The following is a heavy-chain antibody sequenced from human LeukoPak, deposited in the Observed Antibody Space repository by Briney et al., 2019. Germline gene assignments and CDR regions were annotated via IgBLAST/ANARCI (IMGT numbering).Heavy chain of an antibody. CDR3: SRGVWGGGERNFDY. J-gene: IGHJ4*02. V-gene: IGHV1-2*02. D-gene: IGHD3-16*01. CDR1: GYTFNDYY. Sequence: GASVKVSCKASGYTFNDYYMNWVRQAPGQGLEWMGWINPHSGGTNYAQKFQGRVTMTSDTSISTAYMELSGLRSDDTAVYYCSRGVWGGGERNFDYWGQGTLVTVSS. CDR2: INPHSGGT.